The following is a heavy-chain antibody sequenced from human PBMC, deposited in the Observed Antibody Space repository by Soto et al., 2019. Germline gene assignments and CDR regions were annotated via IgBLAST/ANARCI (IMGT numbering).Heavy chain of an antibody. J-gene: IGHJ6*02. D-gene: IGHD3-16*01. CDR2: IIPIFGTA. CDR1: GGTFSSYA. Sequence: QVQLMQSGAEVKKPGSSVKVSCKASGGTFSSYAINWVRQAPGQGLEWMGGIIPIFGTADYAQKFQGRVTITADQSTSTAYMELSNLRSEDTAVYYCAQCLLGVNYYYGMDVWGQGTTVTVSS. CDR3: AQCLLGVNYYYGMDV. V-gene: IGHV1-69*12.